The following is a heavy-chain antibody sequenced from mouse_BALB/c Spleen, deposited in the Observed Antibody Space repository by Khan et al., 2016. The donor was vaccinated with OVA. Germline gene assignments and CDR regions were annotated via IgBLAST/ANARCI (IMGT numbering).Heavy chain of an antibody. CDR1: GFSLSRYN. D-gene: IGHD2-5*01. V-gene: IGHV2-6-4*01. CDR2: IWGGGGT. CDR3: ARAYYRNNGYYAMDN. Sequence: QVQLKESGPGLVAPSQSLSITCTVSGFSLSRYNIHWVRQPPGKGLEWLGMIWGGGGTDYNSTLKSRLSISKDNSKSQVFLKMNSLQTDDSAMYYCARAYYRNNGYYAMDNWGQETSVTVS. J-gene: IGHJ4*01.